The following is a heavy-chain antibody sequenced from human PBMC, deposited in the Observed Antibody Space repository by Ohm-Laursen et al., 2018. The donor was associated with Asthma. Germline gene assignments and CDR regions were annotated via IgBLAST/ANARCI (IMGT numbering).Heavy chain of an antibody. V-gene: IGHV3-9*01. D-gene: IGHD6-19*01. Sequence: SLRLSCAASGFIFDDYAMHWVRQVPGKGLEWVSGISWNSGTIVQADSVKGRFTISRDNAKNTQYLQMNSLRAEDTAVYYCARDSSGIDYWGQGTLVTVSS. CDR3: ARDSSGIDY. CDR2: ISWNSGTI. J-gene: IGHJ4*02. CDR1: GFIFDDYA.